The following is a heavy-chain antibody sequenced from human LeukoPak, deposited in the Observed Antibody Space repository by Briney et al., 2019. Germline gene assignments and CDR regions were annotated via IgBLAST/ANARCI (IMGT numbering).Heavy chain of an antibody. D-gene: IGHD6-19*01. J-gene: IGHJ4*02. CDR3: AKVQGVAGTCFDY. CDR1: GFTFSSYA. V-gene: IGHV3-23*01. CDR2: ISGSGGST. Sequence: GGSLRLSCAASGFTFSSYAMSWVRQAPGKGLEWVSAISGSGGSTYYADSVKGRFTISRNNSKNTLYLQMNSLRAEDTAVYYCAKVQGVAGTCFDYWGQGTLVTVSS.